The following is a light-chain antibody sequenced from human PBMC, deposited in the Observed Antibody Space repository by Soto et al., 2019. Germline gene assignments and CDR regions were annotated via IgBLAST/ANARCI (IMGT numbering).Light chain of an antibody. J-gene: IGKJ4*01. CDR3: QQYGGSPT. V-gene: IGKV3-20*01. Sequence: EVVLTQSPGTLSLSPGERATLSCRASQSVTRNYLAWFQQKPGQAPRLLISGASTRATGIPDRFSGSGSGADFTLTISRLQPEDFAVYYCQQYGGSPTFGGGTKE. CDR1: QSVTRNY. CDR2: GAS.